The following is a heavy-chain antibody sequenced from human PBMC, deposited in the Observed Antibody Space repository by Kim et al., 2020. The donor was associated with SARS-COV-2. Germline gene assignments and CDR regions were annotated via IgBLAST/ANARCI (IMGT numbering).Heavy chain of an antibody. CDR2: IYYSGST. CDR1: GGSISSGDYY. D-gene: IGHD2-2*02. V-gene: IGHV4-30-4*01. J-gene: IGHJ4*02. Sequence: SETLSLTCTVSGGSISSGDYYWSWIRQPPGKGLEWIGYIYYSGSTYYNPSIKSRVTISVDTSKNQFSLKLSSVTAADTAVYYCAATNQLPYDYYFDYWGQGTLVTVSS. CDR3: AATNQLPYDYYFDY.